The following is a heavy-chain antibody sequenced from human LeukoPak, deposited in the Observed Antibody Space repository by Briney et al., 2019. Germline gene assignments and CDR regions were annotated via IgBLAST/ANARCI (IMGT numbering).Heavy chain of an antibody. CDR2: INPNSGGA. CDR1: GYTFTGYY. V-gene: IGHV1-2*02. Sequence: GASVKVSCKASGYTFTGYYIYWVRQAPGQGLEWMGWINPNSGGANYAQKLQGRVTMTTDTSTSTAYMELRSLRSDDTAVYYCARAPLYGSCEYWGQGTLVTVSS. CDR3: ARAPLYGSCEY. D-gene: IGHD6-6*01. J-gene: IGHJ4*02.